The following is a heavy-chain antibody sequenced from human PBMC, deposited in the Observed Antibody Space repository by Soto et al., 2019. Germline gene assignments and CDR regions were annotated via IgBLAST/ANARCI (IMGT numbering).Heavy chain of an antibody. CDR2: INPNSGGT. Sequence: ASVKVSCKASGYTFTGYYMHWVRQAPGQGLEWMGWINPNSGGTNYAQKFQGWVTMTRDTSISTAYMELSRLRSDDTAVYYCARGGPYYDFWSGYYTEDWFDPWGQGTLVTVSS. CDR3: ARGGPYYDFWSGYYTEDWFDP. CDR1: GYTFTGYY. V-gene: IGHV1-2*04. D-gene: IGHD3-3*01. J-gene: IGHJ5*02.